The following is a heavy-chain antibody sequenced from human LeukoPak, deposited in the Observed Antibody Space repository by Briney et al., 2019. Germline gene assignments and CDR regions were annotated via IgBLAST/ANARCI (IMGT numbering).Heavy chain of an antibody. CDR1: GGSISSYQ. CDR2: IYTNGTT. D-gene: IGHD5-18*01. Sequence: SETLSLTCTVSGGSISSYQWNWIRQAAGKGLEWIGHIYTNGTTNYNPSLKSRVTMSVDTSKNQFSLRLSFVTAADTAVYYCARGTWFGGYSYGYGPDYCYYYMDVWGKGTTVTVSS. J-gene: IGHJ6*03. V-gene: IGHV4-4*07. CDR3: ARGTWFGGYSYGYGPDYCYYYMDV.